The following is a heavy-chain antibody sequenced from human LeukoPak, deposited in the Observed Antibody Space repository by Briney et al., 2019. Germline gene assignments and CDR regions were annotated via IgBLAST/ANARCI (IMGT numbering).Heavy chain of an antibody. D-gene: IGHD6-13*01. CDR1: GGTFSSYA. CDR2: IIPIFGTA. V-gene: IGHV1-69*06. Sequence: ASVKVSCKASGGTFSSYAISWVRQAPGQGLEWMGGIIPIFGTANYAQKFQGRVTITADKSTSTAYMELSSLRSEDTAVYYCARDSSGSNWYSYYYYMDVWGKGTTVTVSS. J-gene: IGHJ6*03. CDR3: ARDSSGSNWYSYYYYMDV.